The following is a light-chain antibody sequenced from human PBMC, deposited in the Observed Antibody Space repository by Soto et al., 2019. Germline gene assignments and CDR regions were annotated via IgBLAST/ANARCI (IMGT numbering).Light chain of an antibody. Sequence: EIVLTQSPATLSLSPGERATLSCRSSQSVTTSLAWYQQKPGQAPRLLIYGASTRATDVPDRFSGSGSGADFTLSISRLEPEDFAVYYCQQYGSSPPRTFGQGTKVDIK. CDR3: QQYGSSPPRT. CDR2: GAS. J-gene: IGKJ1*01. CDR1: QSVTTS. V-gene: IGKV3-20*01.